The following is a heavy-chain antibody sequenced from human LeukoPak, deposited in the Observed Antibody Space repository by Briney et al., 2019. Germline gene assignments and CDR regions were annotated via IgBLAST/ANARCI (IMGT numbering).Heavy chain of an antibody. CDR2: ISYDGSNK. CDR3: ARDNGITMARGGFDY. V-gene: IGHV3-30*04. Sequence: PGGSLRLSRAASGFTFSSYAMHWVRQAPGKGLEWVAVISYDGSNKYYADSVKGRFTISRDNSKNTLYLQMNSLRAEDTAVYYCARDNGITMARGGFDYWGQGTLVTVSS. CDR1: GFTFSSYA. J-gene: IGHJ4*02. D-gene: IGHD3-10*01.